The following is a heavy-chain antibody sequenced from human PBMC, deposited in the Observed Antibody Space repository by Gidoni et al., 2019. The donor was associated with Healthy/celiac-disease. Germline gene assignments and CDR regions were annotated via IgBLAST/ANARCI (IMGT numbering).Heavy chain of an antibody. Sequence: QVQLQESGPGLVKPSQTLSLTCTVSGGSISSGSYYWSWIRQPAGKGLEWIGRIYTSGSTNYNPSLKSRVTISVDTSKNQFSLKLSSVTAADTAVYYCARESLGIVGATRFDYWGQGTLVTVSS. CDR1: GGSISSGSYY. J-gene: IGHJ4*02. CDR2: IYTSGST. V-gene: IGHV4-61*02. D-gene: IGHD1-26*01. CDR3: ARESLGIVGATRFDY.